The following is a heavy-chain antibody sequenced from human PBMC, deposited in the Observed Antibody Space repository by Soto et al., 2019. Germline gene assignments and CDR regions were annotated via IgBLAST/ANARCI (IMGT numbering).Heavy chain of an antibody. CDR1: GGSISSGDYY. D-gene: IGHD3-3*01. CDR3: AIWWSVSLQGFDP. V-gene: IGHV4-31*03. J-gene: IGHJ5*02. CDR2: IYYSGST. Sequence: QVQLQESGPGLVKPSQTLSLTCTVSGGSISSGDYYWSWIRQHPGKGLEWIGYIYYSGSTYYNPSLKSRVTISVDPSNHQFSLKLSSVTAADTAVYYCAIWWSVSLQGFDPWGQGTLVTVSS.